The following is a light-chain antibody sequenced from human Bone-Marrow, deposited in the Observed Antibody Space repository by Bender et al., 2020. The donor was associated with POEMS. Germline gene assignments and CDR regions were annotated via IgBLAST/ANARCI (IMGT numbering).Light chain of an antibody. J-gene: IGLJ2*01. CDR2: EDS. V-gene: IGLV2-23*01. Sequence: QSALTQPASVSGSPGQSITISCTGTSSDVGSYNLVSWYQHHPGKGPKLIIYEDSERPSGVSNRFSASKSGNTASLTISGLEPEDEVDYYCCSYAGGGTVVFGGGTKLTVL. CDR1: SSDVGSYNL. CDR3: CSYAGGGTVV.